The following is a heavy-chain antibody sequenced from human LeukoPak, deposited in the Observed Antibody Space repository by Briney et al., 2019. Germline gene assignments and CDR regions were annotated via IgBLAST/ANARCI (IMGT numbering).Heavy chain of an antibody. CDR2: IKQDGSEK. Sequence: GGSLRLSCAASGFTFSSYWMSWVRQAPGKGLDCVANIKQDGSEKYYVDSVKGRFTISRDNAKNSLYLQMNNLRAEDTAVYYCASQKVGATDYWGQGTLVTVSS. D-gene: IGHD1-26*01. J-gene: IGHJ4*02. V-gene: IGHV3-7*01. CDR1: GFTFSSYW. CDR3: ASQKVGATDY.